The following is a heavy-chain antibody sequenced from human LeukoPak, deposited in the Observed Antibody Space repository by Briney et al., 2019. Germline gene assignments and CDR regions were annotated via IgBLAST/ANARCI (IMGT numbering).Heavy chain of an antibody. CDR1: RFSFSDYS. V-gene: IGHV3-11*05. CDR3: AKEGRSLQTY. Sequence: GGSLRLSCEASRFSFSDYSMTWIRQAPGKGLEWVSYISSSSSYTNYADSVKGRFTISRDNAKNSLYLQMNSLRVEDTAVYYCAKEGRSLQTYWGQGTLVTVSS. D-gene: IGHD5-24*01. CDR2: ISSSSSYT. J-gene: IGHJ4*02.